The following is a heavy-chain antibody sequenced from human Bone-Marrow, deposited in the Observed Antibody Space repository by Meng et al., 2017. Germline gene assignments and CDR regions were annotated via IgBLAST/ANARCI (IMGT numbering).Heavy chain of an antibody. CDR2: ISFDGSRQ. CDR1: GFTFNHYP. CDR3: ARDLLYYYDGSGFPLPSYFFDY. J-gene: IGHJ4*02. D-gene: IGHD3-22*01. Sequence: GESLKISCEASGFTFNHYPMHWVRQAPGKGLEWVAVISFDGSRQYYADSVKGRFTISRDNSKNVVFLQMHSLRPEDTAVYFCARDLLYYYDGSGFPLPSYFFDYWGQGTLVTVSS. V-gene: IGHV3-30*04.